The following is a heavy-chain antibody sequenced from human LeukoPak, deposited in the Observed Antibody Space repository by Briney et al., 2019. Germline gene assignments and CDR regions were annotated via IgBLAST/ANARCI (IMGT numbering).Heavy chain of an antibody. Sequence: SETLSLTCAVYGGSFSGYYWSWIRQPAGKGLEWIGRIYTSGSTNYNPSLKSRVTMSVDTSKNQFSLKLSSVTAADTAVYYCAREVPRYCSGGSCLRNAFDIWGQGTMVTVSS. CDR2: IYTSGST. CDR3: AREVPRYCSGGSCLRNAFDI. J-gene: IGHJ3*02. CDR1: GGSFSGYY. V-gene: IGHV4-4*07. D-gene: IGHD2-15*01.